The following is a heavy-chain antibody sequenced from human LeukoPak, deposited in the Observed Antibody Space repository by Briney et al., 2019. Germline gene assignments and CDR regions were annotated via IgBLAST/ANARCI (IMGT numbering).Heavy chain of an antibody. J-gene: IGHJ4*02. V-gene: IGHV4-34*01. CDR3: AVYGDYDRRNFDY. Sequence: KPSETLSLTCAVYGGSFSGYYWSWIRQPPGKGLEWIGEINHSGSTNYNPSLKSRLTISVDTSKNQFSLKLSPVAAADTAVYYCAVYGDYDRRNFDYWGQGTLVTVSS. CDR1: GGSFSGYY. CDR2: INHSGST. D-gene: IGHD4-17*01.